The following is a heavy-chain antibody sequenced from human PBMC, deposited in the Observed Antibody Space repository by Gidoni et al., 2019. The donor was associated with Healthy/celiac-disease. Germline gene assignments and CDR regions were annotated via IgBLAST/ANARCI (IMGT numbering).Heavy chain of an antibody. D-gene: IGHD3-3*01. CDR2: IYYSGST. V-gene: IGHV4-39*01. J-gene: IGHJ4*02. CDR3: ARRDFWSGYYRGPFGY. CDR1: GASLSISSYY. Sequence: QLQLQESGPGLVKPSETLSLTCTVPGASLSISSYYWGWIRQPPGKGLEWIGSIYYSGSTYYNPSLKSRVTISVDTSKNQFSLKLSSVTAADTAVYYCARRDFWSGYYRGPFGYWGQGTLVTVSS.